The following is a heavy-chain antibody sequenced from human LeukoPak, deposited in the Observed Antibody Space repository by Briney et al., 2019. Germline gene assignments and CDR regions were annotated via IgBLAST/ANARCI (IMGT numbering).Heavy chain of an antibody. J-gene: IGHJ2*01. CDR2: IYHSGST. D-gene: IGHD1-26*01. CDR1: GYSISSGYY. V-gene: IGHV4-38-2*02. Sequence: SETLSLTCTVSGYSISSGYYWGWIRQPPGKGLEWIGSIYHSGSTYYNPSLKSRVTISEDTSKNQFSLKLSSVTAADTAVYYCARESGDPDLWGRGTLVTVSS. CDR3: ARESGDPDL.